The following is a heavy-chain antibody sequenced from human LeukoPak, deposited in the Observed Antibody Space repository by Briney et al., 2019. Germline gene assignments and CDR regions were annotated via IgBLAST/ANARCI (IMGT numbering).Heavy chain of an antibody. CDR3: ARIRVYSNYGYYYYGMDV. J-gene: IGHJ6*02. D-gene: IGHD4-11*01. Sequence: SETLSLTCTVSGGSVSSGSYYWSWIRQPPGKGLEWIGYIYYSGSTNYNPSLKSRVTISVDTSKNQFSLKLSSVTAADTAVYYCARIRVYSNYGYYYYGMDVWGQGTTVTVSS. V-gene: IGHV4-61*01. CDR2: IYYSGST. CDR1: GGSVSSGSYY.